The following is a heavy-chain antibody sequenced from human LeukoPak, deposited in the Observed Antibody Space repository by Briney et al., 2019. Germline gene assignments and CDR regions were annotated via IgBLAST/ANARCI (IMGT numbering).Heavy chain of an antibody. J-gene: IGHJ4*02. V-gene: IGHV4-34*01. CDR2: INHSGST. D-gene: IGHD6-13*01. Sequence: PSETLSLTCAVYGGSFSGYYWGWIRQPPGKGLEWIGEINHSGSTNYNPSLKSRVTISVDTSKNQFSLKLSSVTAADTAVYYCAGGGRWYMAFDYWGQGTLVTVSS. CDR3: AGGGRWYMAFDY. CDR1: GGSFSGYY.